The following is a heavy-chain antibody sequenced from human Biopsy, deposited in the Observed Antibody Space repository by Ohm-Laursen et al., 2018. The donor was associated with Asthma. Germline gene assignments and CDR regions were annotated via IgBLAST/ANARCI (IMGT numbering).Heavy chain of an antibody. Sequence: GSSVKVSCKASGYTFIHFAIHWVRQAPGQRLEWMGWINAGDGNTKYPQKFQGRVTITRDTSASTAYMDLRSLRSEDTAMYYCARTYYDFLTGQVNDAFALWGQGTMVTVSS. V-gene: IGHV1-3*01. D-gene: IGHD3-9*01. J-gene: IGHJ3*01. CDR3: ARTYYDFLTGQVNDAFAL. CDR2: INAGDGNT. CDR1: GYTFIHFA.